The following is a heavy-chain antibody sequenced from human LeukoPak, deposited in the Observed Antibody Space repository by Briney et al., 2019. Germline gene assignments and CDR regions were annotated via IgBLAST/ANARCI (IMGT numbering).Heavy chain of an antibody. D-gene: IGHD3-10*01. CDR2: IYHSGST. V-gene: IGHV4-30-2*01. J-gene: IGHJ4*02. CDR3: ARTGFGELSYFDY. CDR1: GGSISSGGYS. Sequence: SETLSLTCAVSGGSISSGGYSWSWIRQPPGKGLEWVGYIYHSGSTYYNPSLKSRVTISVDRSKNQFSLKLSSVTAADTAVYYCARTGFGELSYFDYWGQGTLVTVSS.